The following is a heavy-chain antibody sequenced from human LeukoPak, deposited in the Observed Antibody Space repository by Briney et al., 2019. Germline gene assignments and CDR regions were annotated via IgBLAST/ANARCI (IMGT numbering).Heavy chain of an antibody. CDR2: IYHSGST. D-gene: IGHD3-3*01. Sequence: SETLSLTCTVSGYSISSGYYWGWIRQPPGKGLEWIGSIYHSGSTYYNPSLKSRVTISVDTSKNQFSLKLSSVTAADTAVFYCARSGYSNFDYWGQGTLVTVSS. J-gene: IGHJ4*02. CDR1: GYSISSGYY. CDR3: ARSGYSNFDY. V-gene: IGHV4-38-2*02.